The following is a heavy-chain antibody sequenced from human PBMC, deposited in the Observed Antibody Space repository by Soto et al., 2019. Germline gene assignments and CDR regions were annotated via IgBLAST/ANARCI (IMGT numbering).Heavy chain of an antibody. CDR1: GVTISTYY. CDR2: NYHSGTT. J-gene: IGHJ4*02. D-gene: IGHD3-16*01. CDR3: VTEASIGNGHPLNH. V-gene: IGHV4-59*01. Sequence: SETLSLTCAVSGVTISTYYWSWIRQPPGKGLEWIGYNYHSGTTNYNPSLKSRVTISVDTSKNQFSLRLTSVTAADTAIYYCVTEASIGNGHPLNHWAQGTLVTVS.